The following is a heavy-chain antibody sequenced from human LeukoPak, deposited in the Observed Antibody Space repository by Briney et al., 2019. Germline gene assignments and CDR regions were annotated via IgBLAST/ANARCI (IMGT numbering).Heavy chain of an antibody. Sequence: GASVKVSCKASGYTFTIYGISWVRQAPGQGLEWMGWISAYNGNTNYAQKLQGRVTMTTDTSTSTAYMELRSLRSDDTAVYYCASWSPGDYVLDYWGQGTLVTVSS. J-gene: IGHJ4*02. CDR2: ISAYNGNT. D-gene: IGHD4-17*01. V-gene: IGHV1-18*01. CDR3: ASWSPGDYVLDY. CDR1: GYTFTIYG.